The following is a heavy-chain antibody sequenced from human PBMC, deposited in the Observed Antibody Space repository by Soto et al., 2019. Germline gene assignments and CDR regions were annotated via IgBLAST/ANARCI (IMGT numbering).Heavy chain of an antibody. Sequence: GGSLRLSCAVSGFTFDDNAMHWVRQAPEKGLEWVSGINWKSDIGYADSVKGRFTISRDNAENSPYLQMNRLGAEDTAMSSCASSQDRGGRTTFIYWGQGTQVTVSS. CDR3: ASSQDRGGRTTFIY. D-gene: IGHD3-16*01. CDR1: GFTFDDNA. CDR2: INWKSDI. V-gene: IGHV3-9*01. J-gene: IGHJ4*02.